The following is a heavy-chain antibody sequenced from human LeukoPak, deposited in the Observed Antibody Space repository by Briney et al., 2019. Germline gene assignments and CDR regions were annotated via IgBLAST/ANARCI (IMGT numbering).Heavy chain of an antibody. V-gene: IGHV5-51*01. Sequence: AGESLKISCKASGYSFTSYWIGWVRQMPGKGLEWMGIIDPSDSDTRYTPSFQGQVTISADKSLSTAYLLWNSLQASDTAMYYCARQTAMGRSGDYWSQGTLVTVSS. D-gene: IGHD5-18*01. J-gene: IGHJ4*02. CDR2: IDPSDSDT. CDR3: ARQTAMGRSGDY. CDR1: GYSFTSYW.